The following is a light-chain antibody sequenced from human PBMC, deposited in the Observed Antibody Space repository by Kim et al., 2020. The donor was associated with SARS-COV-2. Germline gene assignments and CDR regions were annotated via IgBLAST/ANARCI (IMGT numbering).Light chain of an antibody. J-gene: IGKJ2*03. CDR3: QLYESYSS. V-gene: IGKV1-5*01. CDR2: DAS. Sequence: GDRFTITFRPSQNIITWFAWYRDKPARVPNVLIYDASTLVSGVPSRFSGCGSGTEFTLTISSLQPDDFATYYCQLYESYSSFGHGAK. CDR1: QNIITW.